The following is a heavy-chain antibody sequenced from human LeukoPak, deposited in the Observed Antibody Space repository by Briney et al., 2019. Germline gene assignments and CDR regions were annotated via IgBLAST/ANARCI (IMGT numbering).Heavy chain of an antibody. CDR2: IYHSGST. Sequence: TETLSLTCIVSGSSISSGYYWGWIRPPPGKGLEWIGIIYHSGSTYYNPSLKSRVTISVDTSKNQFSLKLSSVTAADTAVYYCASFYGSGFSFDYWGQGTRVTVSS. D-gene: IGHD3-10*01. CDR1: GSSISSGYY. J-gene: IGHJ4*02. V-gene: IGHV4-38-2*02. CDR3: ASFYGSGFSFDY.